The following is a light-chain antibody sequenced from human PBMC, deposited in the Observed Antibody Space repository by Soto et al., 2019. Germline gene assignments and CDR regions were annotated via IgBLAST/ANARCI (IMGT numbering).Light chain of an antibody. J-gene: IGKJ1*01. CDR3: QQYDGSPPWT. CDR1: QSVSSTS. V-gene: IGKV3-20*01. CDR2: GAS. Sequence: EIGLTQSPGTLSFSPGERATLSCRASQSVSSTSLAWYQQKPGQAPRLLIYGASNRATGIPDRFSGSGSGTDFTLTISRLEPEDFAVYYCQQYDGSPPWTFGLGTKVEFK.